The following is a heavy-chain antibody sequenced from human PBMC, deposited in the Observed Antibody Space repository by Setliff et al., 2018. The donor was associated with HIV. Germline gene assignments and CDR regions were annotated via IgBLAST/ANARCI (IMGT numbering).Heavy chain of an antibody. J-gene: IGHJ6*03. CDR3: ARDLWGDDYYYNNMDV. CDR1: GGSVGSGSYY. CDR2: TYYSGST. V-gene: IGHV4-61*01. Sequence: ASETLSLTCSVSGGSVGSGSYYWSWIRQSPGKGLEWLGYTYYSGSTTYNPSLKSRVTMSIDTSKNQFSLKVRSVTAADTAVYYCARDLWGDDYYYNNMDVWGKGTTVTVSS. D-gene: IGHD2-21*02.